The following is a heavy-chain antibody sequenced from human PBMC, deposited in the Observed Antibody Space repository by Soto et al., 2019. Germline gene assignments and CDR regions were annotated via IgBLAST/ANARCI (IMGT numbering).Heavy chain of an antibody. J-gene: IGHJ6*02. V-gene: IGHV3-20*04. CDR2: INWNGGST. Sequence: GGSLRLSCAASGFTFDDYGMSWVRQAPGKGLEWVSGINWNGGSTGYADSVKGRFTISRDNAKNSLYLQMNSLRAEDTALYYCARADILTGPSYYYYYGMDVWGQGTTVTVSS. CDR3: ARADILTGPSYYYYYGMDV. D-gene: IGHD3-9*01. CDR1: GFTFDDYG.